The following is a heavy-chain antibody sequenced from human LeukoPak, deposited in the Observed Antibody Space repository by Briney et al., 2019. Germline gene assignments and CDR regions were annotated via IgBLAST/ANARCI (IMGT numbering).Heavy chain of an antibody. V-gene: IGHV1-69*13. CDR1: GGTFSSYA. D-gene: IGHD2-21*02. Sequence: ASVKVSCKASGGTFSSYAISWVRQAPGQGVEWMGGIIPIFGTANYAQKFQGRVTITADESTSTAYMELSSLRSEDTAVYYCALDCGGDCYSNYWGQGTLVTVSS. CDR3: ALDCGGDCYSNY. CDR2: IIPIFGTA. J-gene: IGHJ4*02.